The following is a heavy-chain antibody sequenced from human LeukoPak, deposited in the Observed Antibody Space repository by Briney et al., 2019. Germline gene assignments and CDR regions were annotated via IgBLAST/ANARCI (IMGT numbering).Heavy chain of an antibody. CDR1: GFTFSRYG. D-gene: IGHD3-22*01. J-gene: IGHJ5*02. CDR3: ARDRRYYYDSMAVYNWFDP. Sequence: GGSLRLSCAASGFTFSRYGMHWVRQAPGKGLEWVAVIWYDGSNKYYADSGKGRFSISRDNSKNTLYLQMNSLRAEDTAVYYCARDRRYYYDSMAVYNWFDPWGQGTLVTVSS. CDR2: IWYDGSNK. V-gene: IGHV3-33*01.